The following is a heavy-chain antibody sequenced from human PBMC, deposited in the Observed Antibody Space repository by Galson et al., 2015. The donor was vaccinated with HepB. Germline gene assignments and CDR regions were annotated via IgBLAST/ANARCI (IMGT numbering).Heavy chain of an antibody. D-gene: IGHD4-17*01. CDR3: ARDGDDYGDEYYYGMDV. V-gene: IGHV1-69*13. CDR1: GGTFSSYA. J-gene: IGHJ6*02. Sequence: SVKVSCKASGGTFSSYAISWVRQAPGQGLEWMGGIIPIFGTANYAQKFQGRVTITADESTSTAYMELSSLRSEDTAVYYCARDGDDYGDEYYYGMDVWGQGTTVTVSS. CDR2: IIPIFGTA.